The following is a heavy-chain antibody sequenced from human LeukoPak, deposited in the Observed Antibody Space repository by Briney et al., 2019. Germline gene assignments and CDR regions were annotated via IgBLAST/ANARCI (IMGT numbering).Heavy chain of an antibody. D-gene: IGHD7-27*01. V-gene: IGHV3-48*01. CDR1: GFTFSSYA. CDR2: ISSSSSTI. J-gene: IGHJ4*02. CDR3: ARDGDFDY. Sequence: GGSLRLSCAASGFTFSSYAMSWVRQAPGKGLEWVSYISSSSSTIYYADSVKGRFTISRDNAKNSLYLQMNSLRAEDTAVYYCARDGDFDYWGQGTLVTVSS.